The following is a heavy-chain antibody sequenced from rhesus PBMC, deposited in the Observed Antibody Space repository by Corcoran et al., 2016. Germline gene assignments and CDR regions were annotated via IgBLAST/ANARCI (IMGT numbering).Heavy chain of an antibody. CDR2: ISGSSGST. J-gene: IGHJ4*01. D-gene: IGHD5-12*01. CDR3: ARDPADPDTA. CDR1: GGSFSGYY. Sequence: QVQLQESGPGLVKPSETLSLTCAVSGGSFSGYYWGWIRQPPGKGLEWIGYISGSSGSTDYTPSLKRRVTISTDTSKNQFSLKLSSVTAADTAVYYCARDPADPDTAWGQGVLVTVSS. V-gene: IGHV4-165*01.